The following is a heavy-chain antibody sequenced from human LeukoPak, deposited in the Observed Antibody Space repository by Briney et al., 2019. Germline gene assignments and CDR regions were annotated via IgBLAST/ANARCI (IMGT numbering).Heavy chain of an antibody. Sequence: GGSLRLSCAASGFTFSSYAMHWVRQAPGKGLEWVAVISYDGSNKYYADSVKGRFTISRDNSKNMLYLQMNSLRAEDTAVYYCARGTSFGELLPNWFDPWGQGTLVTVSS. J-gene: IGHJ5*02. CDR3: ARGTSFGELLPNWFDP. D-gene: IGHD3-10*01. CDR1: GFTFSSYA. CDR2: ISYDGSNK. V-gene: IGHV3-30*04.